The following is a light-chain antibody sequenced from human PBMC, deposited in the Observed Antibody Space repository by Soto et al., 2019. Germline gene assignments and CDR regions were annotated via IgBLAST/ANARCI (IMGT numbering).Light chain of an antibody. CDR1: SSNIGAGYD. CDR3: QSYDSSLSGYV. CDR2: GNS. Sequence: EPGQRVTISCTGSSSNIGAGYDVHWYQQLPGTAPKLLIYGNSNRPSGVPDRFSGSKSGTSASLAITGLQAEDEADYYCQSYDSSLSGYVFGTGTKVTVL. J-gene: IGLJ1*01. V-gene: IGLV1-40*01.